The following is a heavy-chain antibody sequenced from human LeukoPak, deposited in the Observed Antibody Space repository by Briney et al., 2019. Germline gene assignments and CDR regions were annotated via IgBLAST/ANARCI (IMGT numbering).Heavy chain of an antibody. Sequence: SETLSLTCTVSGGSISSSSYYWGWIRQPPGKGLEWMGGIYYSGSTYYNPSLKSRVTISVDTSKNQFSLKLSSVTAADTAVYYCARQNEGYYYDSSGLNWFDPWGQGTLVTVSS. V-gene: IGHV4-39*01. J-gene: IGHJ5*02. CDR3: ARQNEGYYYDSSGLNWFDP. CDR1: GGSISSSSYY. D-gene: IGHD3-22*01. CDR2: IYYSGST.